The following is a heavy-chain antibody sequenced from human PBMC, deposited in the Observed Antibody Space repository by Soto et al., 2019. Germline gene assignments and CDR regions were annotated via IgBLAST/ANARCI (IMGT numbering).Heavy chain of an antibody. Sequence: LGYTAQTLTLSCTFSWFSLSTRGICVSWIRQPPGKALEWLALIDWDDDKYYSTSLKTRLTISKDTSKNQVVLTMTNMDPVDTATYYCARIGYIANYGMDVWGQGTTVTV. J-gene: IGHJ6*02. CDR1: WFSLSTRGIC. V-gene: IGHV2-70*01. CDR2: IDWDDDK. D-gene: IGHD3-16*02. CDR3: ARIGYIANYGMDV.